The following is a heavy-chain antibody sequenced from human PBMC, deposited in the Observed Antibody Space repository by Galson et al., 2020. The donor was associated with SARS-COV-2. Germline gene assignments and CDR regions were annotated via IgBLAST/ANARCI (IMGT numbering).Heavy chain of an antibody. D-gene: IGHD2-21*02. V-gene: IGHV4-38-2*02. CDR3: ARDGDLDGYYYYYGMDV. J-gene: IGHJ6*02. CDR2: IYHSGST. Sequence: SETLSLTCTVSGYSISSGYYWGWIRQPPGKGLEWIGSIYHSGSTYYNPSLKSRVTISVDTSKNQFSLKLSSVTAADTAVYYCARDGDLDGYYYYYGMDVWGQGTTVTVSS. CDR1: GYSISSGYY.